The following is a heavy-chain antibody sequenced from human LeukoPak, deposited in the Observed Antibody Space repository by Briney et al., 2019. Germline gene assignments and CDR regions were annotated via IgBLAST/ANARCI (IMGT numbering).Heavy chain of an antibody. V-gene: IGHV1-2*02. CDR2: INPNSGGT. D-gene: IGHD3-10*02. CDR3: AREGRKSRGVDLVRKKETGYYYYMDV. Sequence: ASVKASCKASGYTFTGYYMHWVRQAPGQGLEWMGWINPNSGGTNYAQKFQGRVTMTRDTSISTAYMELSRLRSDDTAVYYCAREGRKSRGVDLVRKKETGYYYYMDVWGKGTTVTVSS. CDR1: GYTFTGYY. J-gene: IGHJ6*03.